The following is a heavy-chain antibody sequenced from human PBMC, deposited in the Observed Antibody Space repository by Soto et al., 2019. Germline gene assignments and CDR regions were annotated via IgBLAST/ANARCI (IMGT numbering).Heavy chain of an antibody. Sequence: GESLKISCNGSGYIFTSYWIGWVRQMPGKGLEWMGIIYPGDSDTRYSPSFQGQVTISADKSISTAYLQWSSLKASDTAMYYCARCPYYDFWSGYSHPNYYYYGMDVWGQGTTVTVSS. D-gene: IGHD3-3*01. CDR1: GYIFTSYW. V-gene: IGHV5-51*01. J-gene: IGHJ6*02. CDR3: ARCPYYDFWSGYSHPNYYYYGMDV. CDR2: IYPGDSDT.